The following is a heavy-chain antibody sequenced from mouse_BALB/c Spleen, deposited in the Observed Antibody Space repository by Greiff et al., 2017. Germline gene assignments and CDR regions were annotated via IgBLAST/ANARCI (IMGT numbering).Heavy chain of an antibody. CDR1: GFAFSSYD. D-gene: IGHD4-1*01. CDR2: ISSGGGST. CDR3: ARQKGELGLDY. J-gene: IGHJ2*01. Sequence: EVQVVESGGGLVKPGGSLKLSCAASGFAFSSYDMSWVRQTPEKRLEWVAYISSGGGSTYYPDTVKGRFTISRDNAKNTLYLQMSSLKSEDTAMYYCARQKGELGLDYWGQGTTLTVSS. V-gene: IGHV5-12-1*01.